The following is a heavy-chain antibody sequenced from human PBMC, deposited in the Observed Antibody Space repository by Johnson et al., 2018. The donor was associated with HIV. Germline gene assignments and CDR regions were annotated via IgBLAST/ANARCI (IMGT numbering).Heavy chain of an antibody. CDR1: GFTFDEDD. CDR3: VKTGGIAARLTPSPAFDI. Sequence: VQLVESGGGVVPPGGSLRLSCAASGFTFDEDDMSWVRQAPGKGLEWVSGINWSGDTTGYADSVKGRFTISRDNVKNSLYLEMNSLRPEATAVYYCVKTGGIAARLTPSPAFDIWGQGTMVTVSS. D-gene: IGHD6-6*01. CDR2: INWSGDTT. J-gene: IGHJ3*02. V-gene: IGHV3-20*04.